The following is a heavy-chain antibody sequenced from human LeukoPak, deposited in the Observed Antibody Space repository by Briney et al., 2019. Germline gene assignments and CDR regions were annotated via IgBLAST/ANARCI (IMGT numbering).Heavy chain of an antibody. CDR3: AKGRAVEVVAAFNY. Sequence: GGPLRLSCAASGFTFSSYWMSWVRQAPGKGLEWVANIKQDGSEKYYVDSVKGRFTISRDNAKSSLYLQMNSLRAEDTAVYYCAKGRAVEVVAAFNYWGQGTVVTVSS. CDR1: GFTFSSYW. J-gene: IGHJ4*02. D-gene: IGHD2-15*01. V-gene: IGHV3-7*03. CDR2: IKQDGSEK.